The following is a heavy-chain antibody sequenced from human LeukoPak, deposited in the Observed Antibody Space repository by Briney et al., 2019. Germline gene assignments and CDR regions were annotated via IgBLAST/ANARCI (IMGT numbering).Heavy chain of an antibody. D-gene: IGHD6-19*01. Sequence: GGSLRLSCAASGVTFSSHGFYAVHGVRQAAGEGLEWVSVISYDGTNKYYADSVKGRFNISRDSSKNIVVLQMSSLRVEDTAVYYCAKGAGTDGGDYYYYAMDVWGKGTTVTVSS. CDR1: GVTFSSHGFYA. CDR2: ISYDGTNK. J-gene: IGHJ6*04. CDR3: AKGAGTDGGDYYYYAMDV. V-gene: IGHV3-30*18.